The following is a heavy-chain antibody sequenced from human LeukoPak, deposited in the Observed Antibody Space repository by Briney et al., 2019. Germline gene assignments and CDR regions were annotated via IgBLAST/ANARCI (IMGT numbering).Heavy chain of an antibody. CDR1: GFTFGDYA. V-gene: IGHV3-49*03. CDR3: TLRFGGFDY. D-gene: IGHD3-10*01. Sequence: PGGSLRLSCTASGFTFGDYAMSWFRRAPGKGREWVGFIRSKAYGGTTEYAASVKGRFTISRDDSKSIAYLQMNSLKTEDTAVYYCTLRFGGFDYWGQGTLVTVSS. CDR2: IRSKAYGGTT. J-gene: IGHJ4*02.